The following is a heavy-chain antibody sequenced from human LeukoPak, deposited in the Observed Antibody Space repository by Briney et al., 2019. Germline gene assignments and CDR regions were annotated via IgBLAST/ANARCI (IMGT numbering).Heavy chain of an antibody. Sequence: PSETLSLTCAVCGGSFSGYYWSWIRQPPGKGLEWIGEINHSGSTNYNPSLKSRVTISVDTSKNQFSLKLSSVTAADTAVYYCARVLGAYYYYGMDVWGQGTTVTVSS. D-gene: IGHD3-16*01. CDR3: ARVLGAYYYYGMDV. CDR2: INHSGST. J-gene: IGHJ6*02. V-gene: IGHV4-34*01. CDR1: GGSFSGYY.